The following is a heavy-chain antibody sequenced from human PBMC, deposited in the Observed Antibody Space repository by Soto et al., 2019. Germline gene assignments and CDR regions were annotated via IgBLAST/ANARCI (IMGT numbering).Heavy chain of an antibody. D-gene: IGHD6-13*01. CDR3: AKDPPSERMQPDYGMDV. CDR2: ISGSGRYT. J-gene: IGHJ6*02. Sequence: DVQLVESGGDLVQPGGSLRLSCAASGFTFDSCAMSWVRQAPGKGLEWLSLISGSGRYTDYADSVKGRFTISRDNSKNTLYLQMNSLRVEDTAVYYCAKDPPSERMQPDYGMDVWGQGTTVTVSS. CDR1: GFTFDSCA. V-gene: IGHV3-23*04.